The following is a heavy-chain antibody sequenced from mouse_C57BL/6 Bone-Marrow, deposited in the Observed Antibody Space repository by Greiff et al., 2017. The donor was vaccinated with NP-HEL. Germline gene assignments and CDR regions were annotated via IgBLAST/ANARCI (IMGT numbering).Heavy chain of an antibody. CDR3: ARLPRYWYFDV. CDR1: GYSITSGYY. J-gene: IGHJ1*03. Sequence: VQLKESGPGLVKPSQSLSLTCSVTGYSITSGYYWNWIRQFPGNKLEWMGYISYDGSNNYNPSLKNRISITRDTSKNQFFLKLNSVTTEDTATYYCARLPRYWYFDVWGTGTTVTVSS. V-gene: IGHV3-6*01. CDR2: ISYDGSN. D-gene: IGHD1-1*01.